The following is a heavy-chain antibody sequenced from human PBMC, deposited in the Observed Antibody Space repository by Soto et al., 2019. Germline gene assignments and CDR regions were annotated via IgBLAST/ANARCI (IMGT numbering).Heavy chain of an antibody. D-gene: IGHD6-25*01. V-gene: IGHV1-8*01. J-gene: IGHJ4*02. CDR2: MNPNSANT. CDR1: GYTFTSYD. CDR3: ARRKERSGPHYFDY. Sequence: GASVKVSCKASGYTFTSYDINWVRQATGQGLEWMGWMNPNSANTGYAQKFQGRVTVTRNTSISTVYMELSGLRPDDTAVYYCARRKERSGPHYFDYWGQGSQVTSPQ.